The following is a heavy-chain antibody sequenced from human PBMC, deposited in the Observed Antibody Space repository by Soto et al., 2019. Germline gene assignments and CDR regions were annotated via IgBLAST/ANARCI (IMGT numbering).Heavy chain of an antibody. CDR3: ARSWWYLDY. D-gene: IGHD2-8*02. V-gene: IGHV4-61*01. Sequence: SETLSLTCSVSGGSSSSGTYYWSWIRQPPGKGLEWIGYIYYSGSTNYNPSLKSRVTISVDTSKNQFSLKLSSVTAADTAVYYCARSWWYLDYWGQGTLVTVSS. CDR1: GGSSSSGTYY. J-gene: IGHJ4*02. CDR2: IYYSGST.